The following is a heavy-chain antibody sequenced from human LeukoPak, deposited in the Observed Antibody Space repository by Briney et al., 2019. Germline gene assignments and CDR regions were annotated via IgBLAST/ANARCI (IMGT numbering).Heavy chain of an antibody. CDR2: IKLNGSVN. CDR3: SRHDTSGSYWGYHCYMDV. Sequence: AGGSLRLSCAGSGFTVSTYLMSWVRQAPGKGLEWVANIKLNGSVNYNVDSVKGRFTIFTDNAQNALYLLMNSLSGEDTAVYYCSRHDTSGSYWGYHCYMDVWGKGTTVTVSS. J-gene: IGHJ6*03. D-gene: IGHD3-10*01. CDR1: GFTVSTYL. V-gene: IGHV3-7*01.